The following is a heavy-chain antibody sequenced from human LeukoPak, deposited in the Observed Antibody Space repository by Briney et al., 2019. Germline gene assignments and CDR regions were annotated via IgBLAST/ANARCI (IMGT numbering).Heavy chain of an antibody. CDR2: INPNSGGT. CDR1: GYTFSGYY. J-gene: IGHJ4*02. V-gene: IGHV1-2*02. Sequence: ASVKVSCKTSGYTFSGYYLHWVRQAPGEGLEWMGWINPNSGGTSYAQKFQGRVTMTRDTSISTAYMELASLTFDDTAVYYCARGGIRLWAYANYWGQGTLVTVSS. CDR3: ARGGIRLWAYANY. D-gene: IGHD3-10*01.